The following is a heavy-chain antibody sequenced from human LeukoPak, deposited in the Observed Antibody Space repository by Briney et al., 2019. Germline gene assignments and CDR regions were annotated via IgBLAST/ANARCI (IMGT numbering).Heavy chain of an antibody. V-gene: IGHV3-7*05. D-gene: IGHD1-26*01. J-gene: IGHJ4*02. CDR2: IKQDGSEK. CDR1: GFTFSRYW. Sequence: GGSLTLSCAASGFTFSRYWMTWVRQAPGKGLEWVVNIKQDGSEKYYVDSVKGRFTISRDNTKNSLSLQMNSLRAEDTAAYYCARIFLGSTTLPDYWGQGTLVTVSS. CDR3: ARIFLGSTTLPDY.